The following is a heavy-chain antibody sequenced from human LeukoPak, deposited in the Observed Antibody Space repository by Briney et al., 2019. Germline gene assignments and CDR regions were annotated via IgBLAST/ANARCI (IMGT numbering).Heavy chain of an antibody. J-gene: IGHJ4*02. D-gene: IGHD3-16*01. V-gene: IGHV3-21*01. Sequence: GGSLRLSCAASGFTFTIYSLNWVRQAPGKGLEWVASISSSSSYINYADSVKGRFIISRDNANNTLYLQMNSLRVEDTAVYYCAKNMNWGFDFWGQGTLVTVAS. CDR3: AKNMNWGFDF. CDR2: ISSSSSYI. CDR1: GFTFTIYS.